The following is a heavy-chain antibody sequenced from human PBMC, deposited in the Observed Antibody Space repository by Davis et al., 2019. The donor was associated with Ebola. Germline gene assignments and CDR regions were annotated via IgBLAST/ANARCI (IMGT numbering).Heavy chain of an antibody. Sequence: GESLKISCAASGFTFSDHYMDWVRQAPGKGLEWVGRTRNKANSYTTEYAASVKGRFTISRDDSKNSLYLQMNSLKTEDTAVYYCNVAVAGRVDYWGQGTLVTVSS. V-gene: IGHV3-72*01. CDR2: TRNKANSYTT. CDR1: GFTFSDHY. CDR3: NVAVAGRVDY. J-gene: IGHJ4*02. D-gene: IGHD6-19*01.